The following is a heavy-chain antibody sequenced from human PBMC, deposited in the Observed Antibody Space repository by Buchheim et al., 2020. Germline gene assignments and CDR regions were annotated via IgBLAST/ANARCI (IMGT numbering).Heavy chain of an antibody. J-gene: IGHJ4*02. V-gene: IGHV3-30-3*01. CDR3: ARDCFGSSIDY. Sequence: QVQLVESGGGVVQPGRSLRLSCAASGFTFSSYAMHWVRQAPGKGLEWVAVISYDGSNKYYADSVKGRFTISRDNSKNTLYLQMNSLRAEDTAVYYCARDCFGSSIDYWGQGTL. D-gene: IGHD6-6*01. CDR2: ISYDGSNK. CDR1: GFTFSSYA.